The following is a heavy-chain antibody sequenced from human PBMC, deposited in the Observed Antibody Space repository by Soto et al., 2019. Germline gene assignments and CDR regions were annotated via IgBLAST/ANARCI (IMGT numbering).Heavy chain of an antibody. CDR2: IYPGDSDA. D-gene: IGHD3-16*01. V-gene: IGHV5-51*01. CDR3: ARSQFYYVWGDPGHFAV. CDR1: GYSFTSYW. J-gene: IGHJ1*01. Sequence: GEALKISCKGSGYSFTSYWIGWVRQMPGKGLEWMGIIYPGDSDARYSPSFQGQVTISVDESITTAFLQWSSLKASDTAMYYCARSQFYYVWGDPGHFAVWGQGTVVTVPS.